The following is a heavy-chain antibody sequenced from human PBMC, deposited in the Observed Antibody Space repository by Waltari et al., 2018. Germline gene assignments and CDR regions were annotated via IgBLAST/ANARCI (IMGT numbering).Heavy chain of an antibody. J-gene: IGHJ3*02. CDR2: ISNDGSNK. CDR3: ARYSSSWGAFDI. D-gene: IGHD6-13*01. V-gene: IGHV3-30-3*01. CDR1: GFTFSSYA. Sequence: QVQLVESGGGVVQPGRSLRLSCAASGFTFSSYAMHWVRQAPGKGLEWVAVISNDGSNKYYADSVKGRFTISRDNSKNTLYLQMNSLRAEDTAVYYCARYSSSWGAFDIWGQGTMVTVSS.